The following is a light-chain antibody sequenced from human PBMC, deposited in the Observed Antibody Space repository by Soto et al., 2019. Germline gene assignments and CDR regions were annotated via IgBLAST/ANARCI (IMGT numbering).Light chain of an antibody. CDR2: DAS. Sequence: DIQMTQSPSTLSASVGDRVSITCRASQCVDSLLCWYHRKPEKVPNLLIYDASNVESGVPSRFSGSGSGTEFTLTISSLQPDDFATYYCQQHQSSWTFGQGTKVDIK. V-gene: IGKV1-5*01. CDR3: QQHQSSWT. J-gene: IGKJ1*01. CDR1: QCVDSL.